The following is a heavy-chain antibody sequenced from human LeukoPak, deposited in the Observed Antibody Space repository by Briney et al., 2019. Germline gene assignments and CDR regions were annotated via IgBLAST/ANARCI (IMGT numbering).Heavy chain of an antibody. D-gene: IGHD2-15*01. CDR3: ARVWGRYCSGGSCYGFRWFDP. CDR1: GGPFSGYY. CDR2: INHSGST. V-gene: IGHV4-34*01. J-gene: IGHJ5*02. Sequence: PSETLSLTCAVHGGPFSGYYWSWIHQPPGKGLEWIGEINHSGSTNYNPSLKSRVTISVDSSKNQFSLKLSSVTAADTAVYYCARVWGRYCSGGSCYGFRWFDPWGQGTLVTVSS.